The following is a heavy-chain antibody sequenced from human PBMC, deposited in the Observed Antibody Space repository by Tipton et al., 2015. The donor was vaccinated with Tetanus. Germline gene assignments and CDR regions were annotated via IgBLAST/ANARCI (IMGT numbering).Heavy chain of an antibody. V-gene: IGHV4-31*02. CDR3: ARGQAGGSYGGSFDY. J-gene: IGHJ4*02. CDR2: IFYIGTT. D-gene: IGHD1-26*01. Sequence: LRLSCNVSGGLITTGGYSWGWIRQPPGQGLEWLGYIFYIGTTYYNPSLQSRISISADTSKNQFSLRLTSVTAADTAVYYCARGQAGGSYGGSFDYWGQGVVATVSS. CDR1: GGLITTGGYS.